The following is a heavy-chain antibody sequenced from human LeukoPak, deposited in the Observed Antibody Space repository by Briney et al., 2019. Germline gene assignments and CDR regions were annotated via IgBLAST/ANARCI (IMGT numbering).Heavy chain of an antibody. D-gene: IGHD6-19*01. CDR1: GGSISSYY. J-gene: IGHJ4*02. CDR2: INHSGST. Sequence: SETLSLTCTVSGGSISSYYWSWIRQPPGKGLEWIGEINHSGSTNYNPSLKSRVTISVDTSKNQFSLKLSSVTAADTAVYYCASSVIAVAGTSSDYWGQGTLVTVSS. V-gene: IGHV4-34*01. CDR3: ASSVIAVAGTSSDY.